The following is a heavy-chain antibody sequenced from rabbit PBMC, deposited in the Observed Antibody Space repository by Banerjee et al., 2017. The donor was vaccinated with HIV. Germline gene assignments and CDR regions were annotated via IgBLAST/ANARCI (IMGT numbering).Heavy chain of an antibody. CDR1: GFSFSSSYW. Sequence: QSLEESGGDLVKPGASLTLTCTASGFSFSSSYWIWWVRQAPGKGLEWIACIGAGSSGSTYYANWAKGRFTISKTSSTTVTLQMTSLTAADTATYFCTNYNGFGDLNLWGPGTLVTVS. CDR2: IGAGSSGST. V-gene: IGHV1S40*01. D-gene: IGHD5-1*01. J-gene: IGHJ4*01. CDR3: TNYNGFGDLNL.